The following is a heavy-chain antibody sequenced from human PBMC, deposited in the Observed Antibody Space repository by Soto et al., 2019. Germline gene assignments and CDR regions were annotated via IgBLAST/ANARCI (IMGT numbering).Heavy chain of an antibody. CDR3: ARGGTLVDY. Sequence: QVQLVQSGAEVKKPGASVKVACKASGYTFTNFGISWVRQAPGQGLEWMGWISAYNGNTNYAQNFQARVTMTTDTSATPAQRVLTSLRSADPAVYFCARGGTLVDYWGQGTLVTASS. CDR1: GYTFTNFG. J-gene: IGHJ4*02. CDR2: ISAYNGNT. V-gene: IGHV1-18*01. D-gene: IGHD3-16*01.